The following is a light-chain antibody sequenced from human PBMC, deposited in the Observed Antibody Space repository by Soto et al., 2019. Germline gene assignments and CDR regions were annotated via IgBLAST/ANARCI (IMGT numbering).Light chain of an antibody. CDR3: SSFTNNTTQWV. Sequence: QSALTQPASVSGSPGQSITISCTGASSDFGANNYVSWFQQHPDKAPKLLIYEVRNRPSGVSNRFSGSKSGNTASLTISGLHAEDEADYYCSSFTNNTTQWVFGGGTKLTVL. V-gene: IGLV2-14*01. CDR2: EVR. CDR1: SSDFGANNY. J-gene: IGLJ3*02.